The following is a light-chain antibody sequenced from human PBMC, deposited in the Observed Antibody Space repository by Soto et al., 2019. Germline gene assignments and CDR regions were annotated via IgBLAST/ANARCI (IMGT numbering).Light chain of an antibody. V-gene: IGLV2-14*01. J-gene: IGLJ1*01. CDR2: EVT. CDR3: SSYAGSSNV. CDR1: NTDVGSSDS. Sequence: SALTQPASVSGSPGQSITISCSGSNTDVGSSDSLSWYQQHPGKVPKLVIYEVTTRPSGVSGRFSGSKSGNTASLTISELQAEDEADYYCSSYAGSSNVFGTGTKVTV.